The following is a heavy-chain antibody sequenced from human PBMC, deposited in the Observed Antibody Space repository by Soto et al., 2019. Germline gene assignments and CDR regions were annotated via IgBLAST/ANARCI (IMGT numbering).Heavy chain of an antibody. CDR2: MYYSGST. Sequence: SETLSLTCTVSNGSISSSYWAWIRQPPGKGLEWIGYMYYSGSTNYNPSLKGRVNISLGTSKKQFSLKLSPVTTADTAVYYCARGGITIFGVHKLDPWGRGTLVTVSS. D-gene: IGHD3-3*01. V-gene: IGHV4-59*01. CDR3: ARGGITIFGVHKLDP. J-gene: IGHJ5*02. CDR1: NGSISSSY.